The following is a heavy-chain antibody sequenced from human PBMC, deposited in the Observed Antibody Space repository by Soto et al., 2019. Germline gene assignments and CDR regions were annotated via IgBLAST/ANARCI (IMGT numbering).Heavy chain of an antibody. D-gene: IGHD2-2*01. V-gene: IGHV3-33*01. CDR1: GFTFRSYG. Sequence: QMQLVESGGGVVQPGRSLRLSCAASGFTFRSYGIHWVRQAPGKGLEWVALIWFDGSKKYYVDSVKGRFAVSRDNSKNTMYLQMISLRVEEPAVYYCARDRLVPYGYGMDVWGQGTTVTVSS. J-gene: IGHJ6*02. CDR2: IWFDGSKK. CDR3: ARDRLVPYGYGMDV.